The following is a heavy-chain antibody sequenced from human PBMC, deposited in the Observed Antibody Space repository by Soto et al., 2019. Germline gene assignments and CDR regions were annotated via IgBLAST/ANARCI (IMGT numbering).Heavy chain of an antibody. CDR2: IKQDGSEK. D-gene: IGHD3-22*01. CDR1: GFTFSSYW. CDR3: ARDLYYDSSGDAFDI. J-gene: IGHJ3*02. V-gene: IGHV3-7*01. Sequence: GESLKISCAASGFTFSSYWMSWVRQAPGKGLEWVANIKQDGSEKYYVDSVKGRFTISRDNAKNSLYLQMNSLRAEDTAVYDCARDLYYDSSGDAFDIWGQGTMVTVSS.